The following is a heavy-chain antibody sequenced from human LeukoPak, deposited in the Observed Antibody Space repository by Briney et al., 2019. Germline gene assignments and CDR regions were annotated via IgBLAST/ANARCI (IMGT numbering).Heavy chain of an antibody. D-gene: IGHD5-18*01. CDR1: GGSVSSSNSY. Sequence: SETLSLTCTVSGGSVSSSNSYWGWIRQPPGKGLEWIGSTYYRGSTEYNPSLKSRVTISVDTSKNQFSLKLSSVTAADTAVYYCVRQGGYSHGSVLGHWGQGTLVTVSS. J-gene: IGHJ4*02. CDR2: TYYRGST. V-gene: IGHV4-39*01. CDR3: VRQGGYSHGSVLGH.